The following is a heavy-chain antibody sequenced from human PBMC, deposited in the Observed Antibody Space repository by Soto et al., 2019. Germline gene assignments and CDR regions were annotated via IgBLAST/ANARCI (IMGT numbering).Heavy chain of an antibody. D-gene: IGHD6-6*01. V-gene: IGHV1-46*01. CDR3: ARDSIVARYYFDD. CDR1: GYTFTRYY. Sequence: ASVKVSCKASGYTFTRYYIHWVRQAPGQGLEWKGIINPRGGSTTYAQKFQGRVTLTSDTSTSTAYLELSRLRSEDMAVYFCARDSIVARYYFDDWGPGTQVTVYS. J-gene: IGHJ4*01. CDR2: INPRGGST.